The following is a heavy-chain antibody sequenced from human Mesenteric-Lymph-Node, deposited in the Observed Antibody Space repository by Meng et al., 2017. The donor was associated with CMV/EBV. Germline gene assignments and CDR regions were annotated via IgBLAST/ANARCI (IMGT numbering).Heavy chain of an antibody. V-gene: IGHV4-34*01. CDR2: INHIGST. J-gene: IGHJ4*02. CDR3: ANDRAGDFDY. D-gene: IGHD1-14*01. CDR1: GGSFSGYY. Sequence: SETLSLTCAVYGGSFSGYYWSWIRQPPGKELEWIGEINHIGSTNYNPSLKSRVTISVDTSNNQFSLNLNSVTAADTAVYYCANDRAGDFDYWGQGTLVTVSS.